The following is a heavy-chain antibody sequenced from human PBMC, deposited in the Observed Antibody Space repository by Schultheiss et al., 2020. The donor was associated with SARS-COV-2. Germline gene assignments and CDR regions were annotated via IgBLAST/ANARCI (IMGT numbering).Heavy chain of an antibody. CDR2: ISGSGGST. CDR1: GFTVSSNY. Sequence: GGSLRLSCAASGFTVSSNYMSWVRQAPGKGLEWVSAISGSGGSTYYADSVKGRFTISRDNSKNTLYLQMNSLRAEDTAVYYCAKDGTEDYYDSSGYYPFDYWGQGTLVTVSS. J-gene: IGHJ4*02. D-gene: IGHD3-22*01. V-gene: IGHV3-23*01. CDR3: AKDGTEDYYDSSGYYPFDY.